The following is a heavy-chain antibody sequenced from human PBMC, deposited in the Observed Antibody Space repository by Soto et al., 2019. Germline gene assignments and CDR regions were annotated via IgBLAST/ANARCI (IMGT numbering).Heavy chain of an antibody. CDR3: ARESYGLGSIFGVVVVTTEEHDAFDI. CDR2: ISSSSSYI. J-gene: IGHJ3*02. V-gene: IGHV3-21*01. Sequence: EVQLVESGGGLVKPGGSLRLSCAASGFTFSSYSMNWVRQAPGKGLEWVSSISSSSSYIYYADSVKGRFTISRDNAKNSLYLQMNSLRAEDTAVYYWARESYGLGSIFGVVVVTTEEHDAFDIWGQGTMVTVSS. CDR1: GFTFSSYS. D-gene: IGHD3-3*01.